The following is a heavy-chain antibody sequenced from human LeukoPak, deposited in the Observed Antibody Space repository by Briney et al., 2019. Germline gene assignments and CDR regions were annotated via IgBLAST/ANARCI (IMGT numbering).Heavy chain of an antibody. CDR2: ISSSSSTI. CDR1: GFTFSSYS. CDR3: ARSPYGSGSYFDY. Sequence: GGSLRLSCAASGFTFSSYSMNWVRQAPGKGLEWVSYISSSSSTIYYADSVKGRFTISRDNAKNPLYLQMNSLRAEDTAVYYCARSPYGSGSYFDYWGQGTLVTVSS. J-gene: IGHJ4*02. V-gene: IGHV3-48*01. D-gene: IGHD3-10*01.